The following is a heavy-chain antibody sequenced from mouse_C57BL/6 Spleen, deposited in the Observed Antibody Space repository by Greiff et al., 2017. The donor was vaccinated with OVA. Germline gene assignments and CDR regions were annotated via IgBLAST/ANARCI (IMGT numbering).Heavy chain of an antibody. J-gene: IGHJ1*03. Sequence: QVQLQQPGAELVMPGASVKLSCKASGYTFTSYWMHWVKQRPGQGLEWIGEIDPSDSYTNYNQKFTGKSTLTVDKSSSTAYMQLSSRTSEDFAVYYCARRDYYGSSPGYFDVWGTGTTVTVSS. CDR3: ARRDYYGSSPGYFDV. CDR1: GYTFTSYW. V-gene: IGHV1-69*01. CDR2: IDPSDSYT. D-gene: IGHD1-1*01.